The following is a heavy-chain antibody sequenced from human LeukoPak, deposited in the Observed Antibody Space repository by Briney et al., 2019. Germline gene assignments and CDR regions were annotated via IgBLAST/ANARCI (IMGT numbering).Heavy chain of an antibody. CDR1: GGTFSSYA. CDR2: IIPIFGTA. CDR3: ARDVVEDSSEGN. D-gene: IGHD6-19*01. Sequence: SVKVSCKASGGTFSSYAISWVRQAPGQGLEWMGGIIPIFGTANYAQKFQGRVTITADESTSTAYMELSSLRSEDTAVYCCARDVVEDSSEGNWGQGTLVTVSS. J-gene: IGHJ4*02. V-gene: IGHV1-69*13.